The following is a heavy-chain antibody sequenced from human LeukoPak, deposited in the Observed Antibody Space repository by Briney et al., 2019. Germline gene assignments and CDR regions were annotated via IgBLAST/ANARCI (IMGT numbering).Heavy chain of an antibody. D-gene: IGHD3-9*01. CDR1: GFTFSSYA. CDR2: ISGSGGST. J-gene: IGHJ4*02. CDR3: AKEPRDFDWLLSLQSYFDY. Sequence: GGSLRLSCAASGFTFSSYAMSWVRQAPGKGLEWVSAISGSGGSTYYADSVTGRFTISRDNSKNTLYLQMNSLRAEDTAVYYCAKEPRDFDWLLSLQSYFDYWGQGTLVTVSS. V-gene: IGHV3-23*01.